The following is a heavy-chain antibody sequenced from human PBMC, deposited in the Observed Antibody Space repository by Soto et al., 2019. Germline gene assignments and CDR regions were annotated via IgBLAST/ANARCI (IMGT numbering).Heavy chain of an antibody. CDR1: GGTFSSYA. V-gene: IGHV1-69*06. Sequence: SVKVSCKASGGTFSSYAISWVRQAPGQGLDWMGGIIPIFGTANYAQKFQGRVTITADKSTSTAYMELSSLRSEDTAVYYCARGTVVGRGPHSGSYFRNYYYGMDVWGQGTKVTV. D-gene: IGHD1-26*01. CDR2: IIPIFGTA. J-gene: IGHJ6*02. CDR3: ARGTVVGRGPHSGSYFRNYYYGMDV.